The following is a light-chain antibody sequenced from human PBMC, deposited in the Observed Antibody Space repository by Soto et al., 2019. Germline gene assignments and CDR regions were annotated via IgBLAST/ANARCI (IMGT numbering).Light chain of an antibody. Sequence: IVLTHSPYTLSLSPGERATLSCRASQSIGSYLAWYQQKPGQAPRLIIFDASNRATGIPARFTGSGSGTDFTLTISSLEPEDFEVYYCQHRKTFGKGTKVDIK. CDR2: DAS. CDR3: QHRKT. J-gene: IGKJ1*01. V-gene: IGKV3-11*01. CDR1: QSIGSY.